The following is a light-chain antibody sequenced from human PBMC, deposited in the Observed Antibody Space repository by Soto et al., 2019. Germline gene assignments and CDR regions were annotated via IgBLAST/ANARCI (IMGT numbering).Light chain of an antibody. V-gene: IGKV3-11*01. CDR2: DAS. CDR3: QQLNSYPGIT. Sequence: DIVLTQSPATLSLSPGERATLSCRASQSVSSYLAWYQQKPGQAPRLLIYDASNRATGIPARFSGSGSGTDFTLTISSLEPEDFATYYCQQLNSYPGITFGQGTRLEI. CDR1: QSVSSY. J-gene: IGKJ5*01.